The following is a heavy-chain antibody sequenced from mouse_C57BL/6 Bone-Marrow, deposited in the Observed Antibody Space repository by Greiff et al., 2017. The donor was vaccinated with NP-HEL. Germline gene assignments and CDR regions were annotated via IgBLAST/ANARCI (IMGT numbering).Heavy chain of an antibody. CDR3: ARDHYGYDRYWYFDV. CDR2: INYDGSST. Sequence: EVKLMESEGGLVQPGSSMKLSCTASGFTFSDYYMAWVRQVPEKGLEWVANINYDGSSTYYLDSLKSRFIISRDNAKNILYLQMSSLKSEDTATYYCARDHYGYDRYWYFDVWGTGTTVTVSS. J-gene: IGHJ1*03. D-gene: IGHD2-2*01. CDR1: GFTFSDYY. V-gene: IGHV5-16*01.